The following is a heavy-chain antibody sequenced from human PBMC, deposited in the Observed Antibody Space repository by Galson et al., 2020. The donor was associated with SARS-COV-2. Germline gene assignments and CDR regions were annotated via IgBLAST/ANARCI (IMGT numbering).Heavy chain of an antibody. J-gene: IGHJ4*02. Sequence: SGPTLVKPPQALTLTCTFSGFSLTTFGLGVGWVRQPPGKALEWLALIYWNDDKFYSPSLRSRLTITKDTSKNQVVLTMTNMDPVDAGTYFCARSPLSGFYYFDKWGQGTLVTVSS. V-gene: IGHV2-5*01. CDR2: IYWNDDK. CDR1: GFSLTTFGLG. D-gene: IGHD6-25*01. CDR3: ARSPLSGFYYFDK.